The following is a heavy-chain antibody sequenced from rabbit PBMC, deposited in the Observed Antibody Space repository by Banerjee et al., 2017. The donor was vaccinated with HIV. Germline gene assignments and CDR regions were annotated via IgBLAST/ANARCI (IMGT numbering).Heavy chain of an antibody. CDR2: IYTGSSGST. J-gene: IGHJ4*01. CDR1: GFSFSSGYD. Sequence: QQLVESGGGLVKPGASLTLTCTASGFSFSSGYDMSWVRQAPGKGLEWIAYIYTGSSGSTYYASWAKGRFTISKTSSTTVTLQMTSLTAADTATYFCARRDYGSSTYYDLWGPGTLVTVS. CDR3: ARRDYGSSTYYDL. D-gene: IGHD8-1*01. V-gene: IGHV1S40*01.